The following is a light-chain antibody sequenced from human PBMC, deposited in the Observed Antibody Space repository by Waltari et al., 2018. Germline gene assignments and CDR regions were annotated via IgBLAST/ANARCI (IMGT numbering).Light chain of an antibody. J-gene: IGLJ2*01. Sequence: SFELTQPPSVSVSPGQTARITCSGDALPKQYAYWYQQKPGQAPVLVIYKDSERPSGIPERFAGSSSGTTVTLTISGVQAEDEAAYYCQSTDNSGTYVIFGGGTKLAVL. CDR2: KDS. V-gene: IGLV3-25*03. CDR3: QSTDNSGTYVI. CDR1: ALPKQY.